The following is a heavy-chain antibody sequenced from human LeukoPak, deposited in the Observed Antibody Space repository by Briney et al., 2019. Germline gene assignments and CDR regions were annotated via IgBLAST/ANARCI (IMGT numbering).Heavy chain of an antibody. CDR1: GFNFRNYG. Sequence: PGGSLRLSCVASGFNFRNYGMNWVRQAPGKGLEWVAAVSDDGDKTYYGDSVKGRFTVSRDNSKNTLYLQMSSLRAEDTAVYYCAGRTYYFDYWGQGTLVTVPS. CDR2: VSDDGDKT. J-gene: IGHJ4*02. D-gene: IGHD3-16*01. CDR3: AGRTYYFDY. V-gene: IGHV3-23*01.